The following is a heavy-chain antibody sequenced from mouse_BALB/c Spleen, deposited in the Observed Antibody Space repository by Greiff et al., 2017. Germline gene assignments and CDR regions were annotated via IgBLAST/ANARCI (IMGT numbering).Heavy chain of an antibody. D-gene: IGHD3-3*01. V-gene: IGHV2-2*02. CDR3: ARTGDGDYFDY. CDR2: IWSGGST. CDR1: GFSLTSYG. Sequence: VMLVESGPGLVQPSQSLSITCTVSGFSLTSYGVHWVRQSPGKGLEWLGVIWSGGSTDYNAAFISRLSISKDNSKSQVFFKMNSLQANDTAIYYCARTGDGDYFDYWGQGTTLTVSS. J-gene: IGHJ2*01.